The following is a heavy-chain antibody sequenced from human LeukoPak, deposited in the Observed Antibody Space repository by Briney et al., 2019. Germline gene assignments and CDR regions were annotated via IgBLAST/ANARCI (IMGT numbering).Heavy chain of an antibody. D-gene: IGHD1-1*01. CDR2: IYYSGST. CDR3: AKDRMERRSVARGYITLWY. J-gene: IGHJ4*02. V-gene: IGHV4-59*12. CDR1: GGSISSYY. Sequence: SETLSLTCTVSGGSISSYYWSWIRQPPGKGLEWIGYIYYSGSTNYNPSLKSRVTISVDTSKNQFSLKLSSVTAADTAVYYCAKDRMERRSVARGYITLWYWGQGTLVTVSS.